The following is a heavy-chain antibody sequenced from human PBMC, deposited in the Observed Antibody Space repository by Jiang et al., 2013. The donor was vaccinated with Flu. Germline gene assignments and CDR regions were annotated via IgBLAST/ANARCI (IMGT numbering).Heavy chain of an antibody. CDR3: ATSPRYNWNNVPYYYDY. D-gene: IGHD1/OR15-1a*01. CDR1: SVSSSSYY. CDR2: FYYSGIT. J-gene: IGHJ4*02. Sequence: SVSSSSYYWGWIRQPPGKGLEWIGSFYYSGITYYNPSLKSRVTTSLDTSKNQFSLKLGSVTAADTAVYYCATSPRYNWNNVPYYYDYWAREPLVTVSS. V-gene: IGHV4-39*07.